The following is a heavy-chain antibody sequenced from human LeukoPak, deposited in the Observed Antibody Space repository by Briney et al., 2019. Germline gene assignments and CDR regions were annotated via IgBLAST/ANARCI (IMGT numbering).Heavy chain of an antibody. CDR2: IRSDGSNK. Sequence: GGSLRLSCAASGFTFSNYDIHWVRQAPGKGLEWVAFIRSDGSNKNYADSVKGRFTISRDNSKNTLYLQMNSLRAEDTAVYYCARMNGIATFDYWGQGTLVTVSS. CDR1: GFTFSNYD. CDR3: ARMNGIATFDY. J-gene: IGHJ4*02. D-gene: IGHD6-13*01. V-gene: IGHV3-30*02.